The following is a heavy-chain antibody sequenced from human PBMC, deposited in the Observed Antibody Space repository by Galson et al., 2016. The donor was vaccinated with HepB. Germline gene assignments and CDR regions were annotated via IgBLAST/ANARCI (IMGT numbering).Heavy chain of an antibody. CDR3: ASSHPRTAYFNF. J-gene: IGHJ4*02. D-gene: IGHD5-18*01. V-gene: IGHV4-39*01. CDR2: MHHRGST. Sequence: SETLSLTCTVSGVSISSSTLYWGWIRQPPGKGLEWIGRMHHRGSTDYNPSHKSRVTISVDTSKSQLSVELTTVTAADTAVYYCASSHPRTAYFNFWGQGTLVTVSS. CDR1: GVSISSSTLY.